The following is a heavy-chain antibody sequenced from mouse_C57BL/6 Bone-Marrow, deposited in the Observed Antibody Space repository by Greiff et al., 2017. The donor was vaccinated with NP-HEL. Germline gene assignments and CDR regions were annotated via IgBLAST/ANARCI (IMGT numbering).Heavy chain of an antibody. J-gene: IGHJ3*01. CDR1: GYSFTGYY. CDR3: ARRYYGFAY. CDR2: INPSTGGT. V-gene: IGHV1-42*01. Sequence: EVQLQQSGPELVKPGASVKISCKASGYSFTGYYMNWVKQSPEKSLEWIGEINPSTGGTTYNQKFKAKATLTVDKSSSTAYMQLKSLTSEDSAVYYCARRYYGFAYWGQGTLVTVSA. D-gene: IGHD1-1*02.